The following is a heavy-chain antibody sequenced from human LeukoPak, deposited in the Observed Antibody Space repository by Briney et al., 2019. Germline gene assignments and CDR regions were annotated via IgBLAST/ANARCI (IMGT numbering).Heavy chain of an antibody. V-gene: IGHV4-39*01. D-gene: IGHD3-22*01. CDR1: GGSISSSSYY. Sequence: SETLSLTCTVSGGSISSSSYYWGWIRQPPGKGLEWIGSIYYSGSTYYNPSLKSRVTVSVDTSKNQFSLKLSSVTAADTAVYYCANLFGDSSGYPQKYYFDYWGQGTLVTVSS. CDR3: ANLFGDSSGYPQKYYFDY. J-gene: IGHJ4*02. CDR2: IYYSGST.